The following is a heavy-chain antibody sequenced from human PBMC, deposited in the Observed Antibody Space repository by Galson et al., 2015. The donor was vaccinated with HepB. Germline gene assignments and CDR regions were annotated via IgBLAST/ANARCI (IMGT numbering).Heavy chain of an antibody. CDR2: IYYSGST. CDR1: GGSISGGGYY. V-gene: IGHV4-31*03. Sequence: TLSLTCIVSGGSISGGGYYWSWIRQHPGKGLEWIGYIYYSGSTYYNPSLKSRVTISVDTSKNQFSLKLSSVTAADTAVYYCARVNWVVPAAINGGWFDPWGQGTLVTVSS. D-gene: IGHD2-2*02. CDR3: ARVNWVVPAAINGGWFDP. J-gene: IGHJ5*02.